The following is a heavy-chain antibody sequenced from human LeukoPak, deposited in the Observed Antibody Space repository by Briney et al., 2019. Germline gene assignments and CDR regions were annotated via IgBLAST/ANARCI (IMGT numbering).Heavy chain of an antibody. V-gene: IGHV4-59*12. D-gene: IGHD1-1*01. J-gene: IGHJ3*01. CDR2: IYYSGST. CDR3: ARDFTKTASPDAFDF. Sequence: PSETLSLTCTVSGGSISSYYWSWIRQPPGKGLEWIGYIYYSGSTNYNPALKSRVTISVDTSKNKFSLKLSSVTAADTAVYYCARDFTKTASPDAFDFWGQGTLVAVSS. CDR1: GGSISSYY.